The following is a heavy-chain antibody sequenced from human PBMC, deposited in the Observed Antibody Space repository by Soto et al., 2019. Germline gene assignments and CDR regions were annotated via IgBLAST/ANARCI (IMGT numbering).Heavy chain of an antibody. Sequence: QVQLQQWGAGLLKPSETLSLTCAVYGGSFSGYYWSWIRQPPGKGLEWIGEINHSGSTNYNPSLKSRVTISVDTSKNQFSLKLSSVTAADMAVYYCARVMRYYYGSGSYYYYYGMDVWGQGTTVTVSS. CDR1: GGSFSGYY. CDR2: INHSGST. V-gene: IGHV4-34*01. CDR3: ARVMRYYYGSGSYYYYYGMDV. D-gene: IGHD3-10*01. J-gene: IGHJ6*02.